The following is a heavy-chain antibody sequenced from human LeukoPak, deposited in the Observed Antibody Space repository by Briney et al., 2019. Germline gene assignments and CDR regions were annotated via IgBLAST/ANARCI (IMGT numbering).Heavy chain of an antibody. Sequence: SETLSLTCAVYGGSFSGYYWSWIRQPPGKGLEWIGEINHSGSTNYNPSLKSRVTISVDTSKNQFSLKLSSVTAADTAVYYCARVKGYYGSGRLYYFDYWGQGTLVTVSS. J-gene: IGHJ4*02. D-gene: IGHD3-10*01. CDR2: INHSGST. CDR3: ARVKGYYGSGRLYYFDY. V-gene: IGHV4-34*01. CDR1: GGSFSGYY.